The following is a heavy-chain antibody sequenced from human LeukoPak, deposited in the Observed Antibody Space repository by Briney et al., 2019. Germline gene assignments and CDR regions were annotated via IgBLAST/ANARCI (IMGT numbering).Heavy chain of an antibody. CDR2: NYTGGGT. Sequence: GGSLRLSCVASTFTVSSTFMSWVRQAPGKGLEWVSTNYTGGGTDYADSVKGRFTISRESFKNTLYLQMNSLRDEDTAVYYCARGPPFDPWGQGTLVTVSS. V-gene: IGHV3-66*01. CDR1: TFTVSSTF. CDR3: ARGPPFDP. J-gene: IGHJ5*02.